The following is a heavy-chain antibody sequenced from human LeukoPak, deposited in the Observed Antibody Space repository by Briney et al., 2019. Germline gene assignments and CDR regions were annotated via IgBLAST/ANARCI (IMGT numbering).Heavy chain of an antibody. D-gene: IGHD6-13*01. Sequence: GGSLRLSCAASGFTFSDAWMNWVRQAPGKGLEWVSAISGSGGSTYYADSAKGRFTISRDNSKNTLYLQMNSLRAEDTAVYYCAKDLRSSSHYDAFDIWGQGTMVTVSS. CDR1: GFTFSDAW. J-gene: IGHJ3*02. V-gene: IGHV3-23*01. CDR3: AKDLRSSSHYDAFDI. CDR2: ISGSGGST.